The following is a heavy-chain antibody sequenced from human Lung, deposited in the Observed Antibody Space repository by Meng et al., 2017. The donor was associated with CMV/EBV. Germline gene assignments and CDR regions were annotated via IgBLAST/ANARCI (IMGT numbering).Heavy chain of an antibody. CDR3: ASDYGGNSALY. J-gene: IGHJ4*02. CDR1: GGSFSGYY. D-gene: IGHD4-23*01. CDR2: INHSGST. Sequence: LXCAVYGGSFSGYYWSWIRQPPGKGLEWIGEINHSGSTNYNPSLKSRVTISVDTSKNQFSLKLSSVTAADTAVYYCASDYGGNSALYWGQGTLVTVSS. V-gene: IGHV4-34*01.